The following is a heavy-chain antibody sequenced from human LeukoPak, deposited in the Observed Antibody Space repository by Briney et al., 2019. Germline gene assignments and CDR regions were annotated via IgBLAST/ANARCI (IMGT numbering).Heavy chain of an antibody. V-gene: IGHV3-21*01. D-gene: IGHD3-10*01. Sequence: PGGSLRLSCAASGFTFRSYSMNWVRQAPGQGLEWVSSISSSNSLIYYADSVKGRFTISRDNYKNSLYLQMNSLRAEDTAVYYCARVPGDYWGQGTLVTVSS. J-gene: IGHJ4*02. CDR2: ISSSNSLI. CDR1: GFTFRSYS. CDR3: ARVPGDY.